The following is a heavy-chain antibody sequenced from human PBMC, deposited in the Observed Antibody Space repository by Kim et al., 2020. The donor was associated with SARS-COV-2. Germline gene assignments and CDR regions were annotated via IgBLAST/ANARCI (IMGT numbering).Heavy chain of an antibody. CDR1: GFTFSMSW. Sequence: GGSLRLSCAASGFTFSMSWMGWVRQAPGKGLEWVASIKQGGSEKYYADSVKGRFTISRDTAKNSLYLQMNSLRAEDTAIYYCVADGNNLYWYKYWGQGTLVTVSS. J-gene: IGHJ4*02. D-gene: IGHD1-1*01. CDR3: VADGNNLYWYKY. CDR2: IKQGGSEK. V-gene: IGHV3-7*01.